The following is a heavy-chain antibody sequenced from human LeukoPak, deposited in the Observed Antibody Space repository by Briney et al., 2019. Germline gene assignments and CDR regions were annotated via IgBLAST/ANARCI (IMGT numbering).Heavy chain of an antibody. CDR2: INPNSGGT. CDR3: TRGHHYFVSGSYYNF. V-gene: IGHV1-2*02. D-gene: IGHD3-10*01. Sequence: GASVKVSCKASGYTFTGYYIFWVRQAPGQGLEWMGWINPNSGGTNYAQKFQGRVTMTRDTSISTAYMELIRLRSDDTAVFYCTRGHHYFVSGSYYNFWGQGTLVTVSS. J-gene: IGHJ4*02. CDR1: GYTFTGYY.